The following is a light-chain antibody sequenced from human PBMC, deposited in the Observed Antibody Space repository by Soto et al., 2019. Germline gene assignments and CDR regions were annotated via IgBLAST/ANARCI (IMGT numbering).Light chain of an antibody. CDR2: DAS. V-gene: IGKV3-11*01. J-gene: IGKJ5*01. Sequence: ELVLTQSPATLSLSPGERATLSCRASQSVSRYLAWYQQKPGQAPRLLIYDASNRATGIPARFSGSGSGTDFTLTISSLEPEDFAVYYCQQRSNWPPEITFGQGTRLEIK. CDR3: QQRSNWPPEIT. CDR1: QSVSRY.